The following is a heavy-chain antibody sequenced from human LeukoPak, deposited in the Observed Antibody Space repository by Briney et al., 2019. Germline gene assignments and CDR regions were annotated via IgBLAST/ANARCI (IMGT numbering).Heavy chain of an antibody. CDR1: GGSISSYY. Sequence: PSETLSLTCTVSGGSISSYYWSWIRQPPGKGLEWIGYIYYSGSTNYNPSLKSRVTISVDTSKNQFSLKLSSVTAADTAVYYCARANYDFWSGYYRPGYYYYYMDVWGKGTTVTVSS. J-gene: IGHJ6*03. CDR3: ARANYDFWSGYYRPGYYYYYMDV. V-gene: IGHV4-59*01. D-gene: IGHD3-3*01. CDR2: IYYSGST.